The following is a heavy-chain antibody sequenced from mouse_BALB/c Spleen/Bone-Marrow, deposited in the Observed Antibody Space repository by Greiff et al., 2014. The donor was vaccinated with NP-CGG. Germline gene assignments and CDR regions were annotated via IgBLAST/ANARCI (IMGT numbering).Heavy chain of an antibody. CDR2: IWSGGST. D-gene: IGHD1-2*01. Sequence: QVQLQQSGPGLVQPSQSLSITCTVPGFSLTSYGVHWVRQSPGKGLEWLGVIWSGGSTDYNAAFISRLSISKDNSKSQVFFKMNSLQANDTAIYYCASTTALYYYAMDYWGQGTTVTVSS. CDR1: GFSLTSYG. J-gene: IGHJ4*01. CDR3: ASTTALYYYAMDY. V-gene: IGHV2-2*02.